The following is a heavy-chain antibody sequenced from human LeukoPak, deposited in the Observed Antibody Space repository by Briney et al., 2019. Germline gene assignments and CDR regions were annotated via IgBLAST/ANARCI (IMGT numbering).Heavy chain of an antibody. Sequence: GASVKVSCKASGYTFTSYGISWVRQAPGQGLEWMGWISAYNGNTNYAQKLQGRVTITADESTSTAYMELSSLRSEDTAVYYCARTYYYESSGYEGSYYFDYWGQGALVTVSS. D-gene: IGHD3-22*01. CDR1: GYTFTSYG. J-gene: IGHJ4*02. CDR3: ARTYYYESSGYEGSYYFDY. V-gene: IGHV1-18*01. CDR2: ISAYNGNT.